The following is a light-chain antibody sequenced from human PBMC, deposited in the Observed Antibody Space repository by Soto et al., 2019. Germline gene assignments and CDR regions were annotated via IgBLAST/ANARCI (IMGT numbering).Light chain of an antibody. CDR3: QQLNRCPRT. CDR1: QDISSY. J-gene: IGKJ1*01. V-gene: IGKV1-9*01. Sequence: DIQLTQSPSFLSASVGDRVTITCRASQDISSYLAWYQQRPGKVPRFLTHSASTLQSGVPSRFSATGSGTTVTLTISSPQPEDIATYYCQQLNRCPRTFGKGTKVEV. CDR2: SAS.